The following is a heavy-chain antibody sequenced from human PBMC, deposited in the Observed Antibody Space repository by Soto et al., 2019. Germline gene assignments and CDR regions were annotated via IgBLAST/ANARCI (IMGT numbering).Heavy chain of an antibody. CDR3: TTACGGNCPSIDFEV. D-gene: IGHD2-21*02. CDR2: IKMKIHGGTA. Sequence: EAQLVESGGGLVKPGGSVTLACAASGFTFSKAWMGWVRQAPGQGLEWVGRIKMKIHGGTADYGAAVKERFIISRDDSEATLYLQMNSLKIEATAEYFRTTACGGNCPSIDFEVWGQGTMVIVSS. CDR1: GFTFSKAW. J-gene: IGHJ3*01. V-gene: IGHV3-15*01.